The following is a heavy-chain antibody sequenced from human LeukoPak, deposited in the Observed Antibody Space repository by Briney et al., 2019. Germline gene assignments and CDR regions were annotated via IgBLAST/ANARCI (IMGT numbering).Heavy chain of an antibody. CDR3: AKRDTTY. J-gene: IGHJ4*02. CDR1: GVTLTSDA. D-gene: IGHD1-26*01. Sequence: AGGSLRLSSAAPGVTLTSDATSGVRQAPGKWLVWVSAIGDSGGSTYYADSVKGRFTISRDNSKNTLYLQMNSLRAEDTAIYYCAKRDTTYWGQGTLVTVSS. CDR2: IGDSGGST. V-gene: IGHV3-23*01.